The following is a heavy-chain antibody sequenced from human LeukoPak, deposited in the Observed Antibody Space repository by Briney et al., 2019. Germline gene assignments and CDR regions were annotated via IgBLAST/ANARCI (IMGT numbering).Heavy chain of an antibody. D-gene: IGHD3-22*01. CDR3: ARDSSGYLESFDY. CDR2: IFATGNT. J-gene: IGHJ4*02. Sequence: PSETLSLTCTVSGDSMNNYFWSWIRQPAGKGLEWIGRIFATGNTNYNPSLKSRVTMSVDTSKIQFSLDLSSVTAADTAVYFCARDSSGYLESFDYWGQGTLVTVSS. CDR1: GDSMNNYF. V-gene: IGHV4-4*07.